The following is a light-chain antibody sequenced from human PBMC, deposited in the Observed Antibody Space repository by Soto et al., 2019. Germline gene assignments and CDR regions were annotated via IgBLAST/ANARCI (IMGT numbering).Light chain of an antibody. V-gene: IGKV1-39*01. CDR1: QIISTY. CDR3: QQIYTSPPWT. Sequence: DIQMTQSPSSLSASVGDRVTISCRASQIISTYLNWYQQKPGTAPRLLISRASSVKSGVPPRFSGSRSGRDFTLTISSLRREDIATYFCQQIYTSPPWTFGQGTKVEVK. CDR2: RAS. J-gene: IGKJ1*01.